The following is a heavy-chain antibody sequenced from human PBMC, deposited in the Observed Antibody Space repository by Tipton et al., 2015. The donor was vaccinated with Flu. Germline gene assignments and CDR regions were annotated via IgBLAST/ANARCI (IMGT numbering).Heavy chain of an antibody. CDR1: GGTFSAYS. Sequence: QLVQSGAEVKRPGSSVKVSCKTSGGTFSAYSISWVRQAPGQGLEWMGRIIPISGTTNYAQKFRGRVTITADASTNTAYMELSSLRSDHTAVYYVARHETYSDILTGPFDYWGQGTLFTGSS. D-gene: IGHD3-9*01. J-gene: IGHJ4*02. CDR2: IIPISGTT. V-gene: IGHV1-69*18. CDR3: ARHETYSDILTGPFDY.